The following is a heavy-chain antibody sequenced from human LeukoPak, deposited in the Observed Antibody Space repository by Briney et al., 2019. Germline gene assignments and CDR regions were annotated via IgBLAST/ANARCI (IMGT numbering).Heavy chain of an antibody. CDR1: GGSISGYY. CDR2: IYHDGST. V-gene: IGHV4-59*01. J-gene: IGHJ5*02. Sequence: SETLSLTXTVSGGSISGYYWTWIRRPPGKGLEWIGYIYHDGSTYYNPSLRSRVTISVDRSKNQFSLKLSAVTAADTAVYYCARDRWFDPWGQGTLVTVSS. CDR3: ARDRWFDP.